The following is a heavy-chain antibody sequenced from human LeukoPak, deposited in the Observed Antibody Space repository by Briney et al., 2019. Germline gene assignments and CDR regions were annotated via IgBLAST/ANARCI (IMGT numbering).Heavy chain of an antibody. CDR1: GFTFSSYW. V-gene: IGHV3-74*01. J-gene: IGHJ5*02. CDR2: LNTDGSST. D-gene: IGHD3-22*01. Sequence: GGSLRLSCAASGFTFSSYWMHWVRQAPGKGLVWVSRLNTDGSSTIYADSVKGRFTISRDNAKNTLYLQMSSLRAEDTAVYYCARGYYDSNDSNRSNWFDPWGQGTLVSVSS. CDR3: ARGYYDSNDSNRSNWFDP.